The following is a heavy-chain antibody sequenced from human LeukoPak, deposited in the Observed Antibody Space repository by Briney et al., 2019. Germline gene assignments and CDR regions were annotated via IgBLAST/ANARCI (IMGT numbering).Heavy chain of an antibody. CDR2: IYPGNSDT. CDR3: ARRGDYCSADNCYPWWFDP. D-gene: IGHD2-15*01. CDR1: GYTFTNYW. J-gene: IGHJ5*02. V-gene: IGHV5-51*01. Sequence: KVSCKASGYTFTNYWIAWVRQMPGKGLEWMGIIYPGNSDTRYSPSFQGQVTISADKSISTAYLQLSSLKASDTAIYYCARRGDYCSADNCYPWWFDPWGQGTLVTVSS.